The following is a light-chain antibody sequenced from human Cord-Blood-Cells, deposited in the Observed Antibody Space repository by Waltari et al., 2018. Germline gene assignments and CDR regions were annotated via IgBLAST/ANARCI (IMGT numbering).Light chain of an antibody. CDR3: CSYAGSFHVV. CDR1: SSDVGGYNY. CDR2: DVS. V-gene: IGLV2-11*01. J-gene: IGLJ2*01. Sequence: QPALTQPRSVSGSPGQSVTIPCTGTSSDVGGYNYVSWYQQHPGKAPKPMIYDVSKRPSGVPDRFSGSKSGNTASLTISGLQAEDEADYYCCSYAGSFHVVFGGGTKLTVL.